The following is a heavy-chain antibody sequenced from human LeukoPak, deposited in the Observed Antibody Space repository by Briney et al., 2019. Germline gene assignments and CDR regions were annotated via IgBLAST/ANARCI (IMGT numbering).Heavy chain of an antibody. CDR3: ARAPDSSSWYPYYYYGMDV. D-gene: IGHD6-13*01. Sequence: PGGSLRLSCAASGFTFSKSWMSWLRQTPEKGLEWVANIKEDGSAKYYVDSVKGRFTISRDNAKNTLYLQMNSLRAEDTAVYYCARAPDSSSWYPYYYYGMDVWGQGTTVTVSS. CDR1: GFTFSKSW. J-gene: IGHJ6*02. V-gene: IGHV3-7*01. CDR2: IKEDGSAK.